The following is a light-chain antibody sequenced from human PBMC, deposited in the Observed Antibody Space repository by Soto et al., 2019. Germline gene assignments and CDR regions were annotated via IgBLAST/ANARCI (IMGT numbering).Light chain of an antibody. V-gene: IGKV3D-15*01. CDR3: QQYHSWPPLT. J-gene: IGKJ4*01. Sequence: EIVMTQSPATLSVSPGEGAALSCRASQSISSNLAWYQHKPGQAPRLLFYGASTRATGVPARFSGSGSGTAFTLTISSLQSEDFAIYYCQQYHSWPPLTFGGGTKVEIK. CDR2: GAS. CDR1: QSISSN.